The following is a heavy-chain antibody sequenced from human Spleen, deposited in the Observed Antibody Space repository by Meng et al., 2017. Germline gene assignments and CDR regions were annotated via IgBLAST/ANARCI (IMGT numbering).Heavy chain of an antibody. D-gene: IGHD3-22*01. Sequence: QTPAQGLVQPSQTLALPCTVYGGSISSGGYYWSWIRQHPGKGLEWIGYIYYSGSTYYNPSLKSRVTISVDTSKNQFSLKLSSVTAADTAVYYCASYYYDSSALGYFQHWGQGTLVTVSS. V-gene: IGHV4-31*03. CDR3: ASYYYDSSALGYFQH. CDR1: GGSISSGGYY. J-gene: IGHJ1*01. CDR2: IYYSGST.